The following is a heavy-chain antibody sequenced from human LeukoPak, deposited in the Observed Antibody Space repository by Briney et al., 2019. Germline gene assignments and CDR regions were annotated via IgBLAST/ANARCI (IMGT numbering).Heavy chain of an antibody. Sequence: ASVKVSCKASGYTFTGYYMHWVRQAPGQGLEWMGWINPNSGGTNYAQKFQGRVTMTRDTSISTAYMELSRLRSDDTAVYYCARPGSPLFTIFGAFDIWGQGTMVTVSS. D-gene: IGHD3-3*01. V-gene: IGHV1-2*02. CDR1: GYTFTGYY. J-gene: IGHJ3*02. CDR3: ARPGSPLFTIFGAFDI. CDR2: INPNSGGT.